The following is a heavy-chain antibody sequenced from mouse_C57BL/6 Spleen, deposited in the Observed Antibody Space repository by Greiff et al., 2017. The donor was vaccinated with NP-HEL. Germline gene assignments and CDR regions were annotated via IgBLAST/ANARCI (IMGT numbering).Heavy chain of an antibody. Sequence: QVQLQQSGAELARPGASVKLSCKASGYTFTSYGISWVKQRTGQGLEWIGEIYPRSGNTYYNEKFKGKATLTADKSSSTAYMELRSLTSEDSAVYFCARRDGYAMDYWGQGTSVTVSS. D-gene: IGHD3-3*01. V-gene: IGHV1-81*01. CDR3: ARRDGYAMDY. CDR1: GYTFTSYG. CDR2: IYPRSGNT. J-gene: IGHJ4*01.